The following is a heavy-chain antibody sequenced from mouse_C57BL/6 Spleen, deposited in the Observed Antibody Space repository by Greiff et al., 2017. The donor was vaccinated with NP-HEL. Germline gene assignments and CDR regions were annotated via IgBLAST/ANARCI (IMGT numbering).Heavy chain of an antibody. CDR2: ITHSGET. J-gene: IGHJ4*01. D-gene: IGHD4-1*01. CDR3: AGDSSNWDGGAMDY. Sequence: KVEESGPGLVKPSQSLFLTCSITGFPITSGYYWIWIRQSPGKPLEWMGYITHSGETFYNPSLQSPISITRETSKNQFFLQLNSVTTEDTAMYYCAGDSSNWDGGAMDYWGQGTSVTVSS. V-gene: IGHV12-3*01. CDR1: GFPITSGYY.